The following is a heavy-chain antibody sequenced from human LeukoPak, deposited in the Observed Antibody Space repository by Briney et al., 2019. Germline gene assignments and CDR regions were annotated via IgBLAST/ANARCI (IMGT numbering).Heavy chain of an antibody. CDR1: GGSISSGDYY. CDR3: ARDGVSEHNWFDP. V-gene: IGHV4-61*02. Sequence: PSETLSLTCTVSGGSISSGDYYWRWIRQPAGKGLEWIGRIYTSGSTNYNPSLKSRVTMSVDTSKNQFSLKLSSVTAADTAVYYCARDGVSEHNWFDPWGQGTLVTVSS. D-gene: IGHD1-14*01. CDR2: IYTSGST. J-gene: IGHJ5*02.